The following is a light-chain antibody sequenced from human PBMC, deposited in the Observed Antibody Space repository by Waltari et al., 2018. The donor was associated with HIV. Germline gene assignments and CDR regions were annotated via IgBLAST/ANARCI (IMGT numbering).Light chain of an antibody. V-gene: IGKV3-20*01. CDR3: HQYGSSFWT. Sequence: EIVLTQSPGTLSLSPGDRATLSCMTSEIIKSTYLSWYQQKGDQPTSLLIYGASSRAPGIPDRFSGSGSRTDFNLTINRLEPEDFSTYYCHQYGSSFWTFGQGTKVDVK. CDR2: GAS. J-gene: IGKJ1*01. CDR1: EIIKSTY.